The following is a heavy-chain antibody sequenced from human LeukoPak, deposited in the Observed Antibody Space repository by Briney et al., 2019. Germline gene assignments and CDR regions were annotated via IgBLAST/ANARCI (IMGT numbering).Heavy chain of an antibody. J-gene: IGHJ6*03. CDR1: GGYISTYC. Sequence: PSETLSLTCTVSGGYISTYCWTWIRQTPGKGLDWIGLFCTSGTTNYNPSLKSRVTISIDASKNKFSLKLRSVTAADTAVYYCARCQNSCSGRYYSYLDGWGKGTTVTVSS. CDR3: ARCQNSCSGRYYSYLDG. CDR2: FCTSGTT. D-gene: IGHD3-10*02. V-gene: IGHV4-4*07.